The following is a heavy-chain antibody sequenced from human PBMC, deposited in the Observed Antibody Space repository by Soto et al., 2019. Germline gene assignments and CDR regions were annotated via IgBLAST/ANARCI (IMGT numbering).Heavy chain of an antibody. CDR2: IYDSGST. CDR1: GGSISSGGYY. CDR3: ARSLSGYDPLEFDP. D-gene: IGHD5-12*01. J-gene: IGHJ5*02. V-gene: IGHV4-31*03. Sequence: QVQLQESGPGLVKPSQTLSLTCTVSGGSISSGGYYWSWIRQHPGKGLEWIGYIYDSGSTYYNPSPKSRVTISVDTSKNQFSLKLSSVTAADTAVYYCARSLSGYDPLEFDPWGQGTLVTVSS.